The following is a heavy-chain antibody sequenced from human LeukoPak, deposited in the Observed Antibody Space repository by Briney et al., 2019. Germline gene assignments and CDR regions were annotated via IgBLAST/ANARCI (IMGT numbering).Heavy chain of an antibody. CDR2: FDPEDGET. CDR1: GYTLTELS. V-gene: IGHV1-24*01. Sequence: ASVKVSCKVSGYTLTELSMHWVRQAPGKGLEWMGGFDPEDGETIYAQKFQGRVTMTEDTSTDTAYMELSSLRSEDTAVYYCATGSYDSSGYYAKNAFDIWGQGTMVTVSS. J-gene: IGHJ3*02. CDR3: ATGSYDSSGYYAKNAFDI. D-gene: IGHD3-22*01.